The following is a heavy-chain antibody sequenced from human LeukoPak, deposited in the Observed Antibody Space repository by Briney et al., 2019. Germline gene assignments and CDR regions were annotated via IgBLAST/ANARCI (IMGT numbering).Heavy chain of an antibody. CDR2: VSHTGST. CDR1: GGSIYSPNW. J-gene: IGHJ4*02. CDR3: ASRDDSGPY. D-gene: IGHD4-17*01. V-gene: IGHV4/OR15-8*01. Sequence: SETLSLTCVVSGGSIYSPNWWTWVRQPPGKGLEWIGEVSHTGSTNCHPSLKSRVTISLDKSKNHFSLRVTSMTAADTAVYYCASRDDSGPYWGQGTLVTVSS.